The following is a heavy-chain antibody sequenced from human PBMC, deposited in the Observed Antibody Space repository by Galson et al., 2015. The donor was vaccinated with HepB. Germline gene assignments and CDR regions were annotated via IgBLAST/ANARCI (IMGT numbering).Heavy chain of an antibody. CDR1: GYSFTSYW. V-gene: IGHV5-10-1*01. CDR3: ARHVSTLGVVNWFDP. J-gene: IGHJ5*02. Sequence: QSGAEVKKPGESLRISCKGSGYSFTSYWISWVRQMPGKGLERMGRIDPSDSYTNYSPSFQGHVTISADKSISTAYLQWSSLKASDTAMYYCARHVSTLGVVNWFDPWGQGTLVTVSS. CDR2: IDPSDSYT. D-gene: IGHD2-15*01.